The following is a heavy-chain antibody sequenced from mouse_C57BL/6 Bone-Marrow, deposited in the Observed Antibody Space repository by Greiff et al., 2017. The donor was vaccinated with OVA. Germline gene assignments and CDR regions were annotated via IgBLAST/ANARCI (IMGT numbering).Heavy chain of an antibody. V-gene: IGHV1-42*01. J-gene: IGHJ3*01. D-gene: IGHD2-2*01. CDR1: GYSFTGYY. Sequence: VRLKQSGPELVKPGASVKISCKASGYSFTGYYMNWVKQSPEKSLEWIGEINPSTGGTTYNQKFKAKATLTVDKSSSTAYMQLKSLTSEDSAVYYCARRGLRREAWFAYWGQGTLVTVSA. CDR2: INPSTGGT. CDR3: ARRGLRREAWFAY.